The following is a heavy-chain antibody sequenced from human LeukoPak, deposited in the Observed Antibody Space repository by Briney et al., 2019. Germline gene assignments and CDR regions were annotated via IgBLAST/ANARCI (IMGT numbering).Heavy chain of an antibody. CDR2: ISSSSSTI. CDR1: GFTFSSYS. Sequence: EPGGSLRLSCAASGFTFSSYSMNWVRQAPGKGLEWVSYISSSSSTIYYADSVKGRFTISRDNAKNSLYLQMNSLRAEDTAVYYCARAAGFLVTIFGVVMETQADYWGQGTLVTVSS. J-gene: IGHJ4*02. CDR3: ARAAGFLVTIFGVVMETQADY. V-gene: IGHV3-48*01. D-gene: IGHD3-3*01.